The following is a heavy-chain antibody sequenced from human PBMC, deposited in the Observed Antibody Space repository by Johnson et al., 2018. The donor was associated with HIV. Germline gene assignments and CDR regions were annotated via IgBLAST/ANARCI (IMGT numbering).Heavy chain of an antibody. CDR1: GFTFSDYY. Sequence: VQLVESGGGLVKPGGSLRLSCAASGFTFSDYYMSWIRQAPGKGLEWVSAISWDGGSTYYADSVKGRFTISRDNSKNSLYLQMNSLRTEDTALYYCAKGRSDGYNWVDAFDIWGQGTMVTVSS. D-gene: IGHD5-24*01. J-gene: IGHJ3*02. V-gene: IGHV3-43*02. CDR2: ISWDGGST. CDR3: AKGRSDGYNWVDAFDI.